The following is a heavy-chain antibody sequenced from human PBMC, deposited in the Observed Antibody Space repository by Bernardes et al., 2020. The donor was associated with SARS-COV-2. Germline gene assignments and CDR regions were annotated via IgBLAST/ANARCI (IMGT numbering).Heavy chain of an antibody. J-gene: IGHJ4*02. Sequence: GGSLRLSCAASGFTFSGYFMTWVRQAPGKGLEWVADIKQTGTDKNYVDSVKGRFTISRDNTENSLYLQFNSLRAEPTAVFYCARLRGGYIDSWGQGTLVTVSS. V-gene: IGHV3-7*01. D-gene: IGHD3-16*01. CDR2: IKQTGTDK. CDR1: GFTFSGYF. CDR3: ARLRGGYIDS.